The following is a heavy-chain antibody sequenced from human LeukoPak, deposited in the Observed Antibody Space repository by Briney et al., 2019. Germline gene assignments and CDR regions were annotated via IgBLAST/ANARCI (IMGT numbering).Heavy chain of an antibody. J-gene: IGHJ5*02. Sequence: PGGSLRLSCAASGFTFDDYGMSWVRQAPGKGLEWVSGINWNGGSTGYADSVKGRFTISRDNAKNSLYLQMNSLRAEDTALYYCARVGRSSWLNWFDPWGQGTLVTVSS. CDR2: INWNGGST. D-gene: IGHD6-13*01. V-gene: IGHV3-20*04. CDR3: ARVGRSSWLNWFDP. CDR1: GFTFDDYG.